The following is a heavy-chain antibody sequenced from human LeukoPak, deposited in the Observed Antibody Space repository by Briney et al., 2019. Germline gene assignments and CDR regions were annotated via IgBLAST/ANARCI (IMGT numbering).Heavy chain of an antibody. J-gene: IGHJ3*02. V-gene: IGHV3-74*01. CDR1: AFTLSSYW. CDR3: ASREVRGVSGQVDDFDI. CDR2: INSDGSST. D-gene: IGHD3-10*01. Sequence: GGTLRLSCAPSAFTLSSYWMHCVCQAPGKGLVWVSRINSDGSSTSYADSVKGRFTISRDNAKNTLYLQMNSLRAEDTAVYYCASREVRGVSGQVDDFDIWGQGTMVTVS.